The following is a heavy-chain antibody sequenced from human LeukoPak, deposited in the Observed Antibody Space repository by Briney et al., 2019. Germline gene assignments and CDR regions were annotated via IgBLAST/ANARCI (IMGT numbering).Heavy chain of an antibody. J-gene: IGHJ4*02. CDR3: ARGNVSGDYGY. D-gene: IGHD4-17*01. CDR1: GGSISSYY. Sequence: SETLSLTCTVSGGSISSYYWSWIRQPPGKGLEWIGYIYYSGSTNYNPSLKSRVTISVDTSKNQFSLKLSSVTAAYTAVYYCARGNVSGDYGYWGQGTLVTVSS. CDR2: IYYSGST. V-gene: IGHV4-59*08.